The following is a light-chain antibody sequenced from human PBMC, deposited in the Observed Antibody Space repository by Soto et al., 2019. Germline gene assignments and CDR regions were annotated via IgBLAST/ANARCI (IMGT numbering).Light chain of an antibody. V-gene: IGLV2-14*01. CDR2: AVS. J-gene: IGLJ1*01. CDR1: SSDVGGYNY. CDR3: NSYGSTSTRYV. Sequence: QSALTQPASVSGSPGQSITISCTGTSSDVGGYNYVSWYQQHPGKAPKLMIYAVSNRPSGVSNRFSGSKSGNTASLTISGLQAEDEADYFCNSYGSTSTRYVFGTGTKVTVL.